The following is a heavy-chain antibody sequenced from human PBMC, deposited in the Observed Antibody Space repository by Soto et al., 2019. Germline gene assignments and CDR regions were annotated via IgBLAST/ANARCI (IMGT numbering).Heavy chain of an antibody. Sequence: GSLRLSCGASGFTFSSYAMSWVRQAPGKGLEWVSHISGSGGNTYYADSVKGRFTTSRDNSKNTLYLQMNSLRVDDTAVYFCAKELRQYGDSVLYWGQAPLVTVSS. CDR3: AKELRQYGDSVLY. CDR1: GFTFSSYA. D-gene: IGHD4-17*01. V-gene: IGHV3-23*01. J-gene: IGHJ4*02. CDR2: ISGSGGNT.